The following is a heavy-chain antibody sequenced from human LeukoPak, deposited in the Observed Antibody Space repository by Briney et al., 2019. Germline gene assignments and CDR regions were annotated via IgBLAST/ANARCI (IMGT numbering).Heavy chain of an antibody. J-gene: IGHJ6*03. V-gene: IGHV1-8*02. CDR1: GGTFSSYA. D-gene: IGHD4-17*01. CDR2: MNPNSGNT. Sequence: ASVKVSCKASGGTFSSYAINWVRQAAGQGLEWMGWMNPNSGNTGYAQKFQGRVTMTRNTSISTAYMELSSLRSEDTAVYYCARGVHDYGDQGLYYYYYMDVWGKGTTVTVSS. CDR3: ARGVHDYGDQGLYYYYYMDV.